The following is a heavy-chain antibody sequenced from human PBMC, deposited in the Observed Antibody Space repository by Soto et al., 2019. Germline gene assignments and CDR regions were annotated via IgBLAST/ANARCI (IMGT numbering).Heavy chain of an antibody. CDR3: ARGRASGSYYLLDY. J-gene: IGHJ4*02. D-gene: IGHD3-10*01. CDR2: IKPNSGNI. CDR1: GNTFTSYD. Sequence: AASVKVSCKASGNTFTSYDINWVRQATGHGLEWMGWIKPNSGNIGYAQKFQGRVTMTRDTAIRTAYMEVSRLRSDDTAVYYCARGRASGSYYLLDYWGQGTLVTVSS. V-gene: IGHV1-8*01.